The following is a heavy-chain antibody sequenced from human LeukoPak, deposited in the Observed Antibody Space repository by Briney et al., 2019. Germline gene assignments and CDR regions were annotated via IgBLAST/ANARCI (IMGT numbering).Heavy chain of an antibody. CDR3: ARDLPGQYGFDI. J-gene: IGHJ3*02. CDR1: GGSIKSNY. D-gene: IGHD1-14*01. CDR2: VFTSGST. Sequence: SETLSLTCTVSGGSIKSNYWSWIRQPAGKGLEWIGRVFTSGSTDYNPSFKSRVTISVDTSKKQVSLRLSSVTAADTAVYYCARDLPGQYGFDIWGQGTMVTVSS. V-gene: IGHV4-4*07.